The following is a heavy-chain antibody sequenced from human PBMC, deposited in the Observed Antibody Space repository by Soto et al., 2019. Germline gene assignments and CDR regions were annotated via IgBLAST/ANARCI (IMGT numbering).Heavy chain of an antibody. Sequence: QEQLVQSGAEVKKPGSSVKVSCKASGGLFSSYPISWVRQVPGQGLEWMGGIIPVFQTAYYTQRFQGRVTITADESTNTAYMELSSLRSEDTAIYYCARARMYSGAHHDYWGQGTLVTVSS. CDR3: ARARMYSGAHHDY. CDR2: IIPVFQTA. V-gene: IGHV1-69*01. D-gene: IGHD1-26*01. J-gene: IGHJ4*02. CDR1: GGLFSSYP.